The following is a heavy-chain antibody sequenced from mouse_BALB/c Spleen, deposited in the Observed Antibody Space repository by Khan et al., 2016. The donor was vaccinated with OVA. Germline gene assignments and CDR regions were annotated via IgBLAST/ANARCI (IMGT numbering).Heavy chain of an antibody. J-gene: IGHJ3*01. CDR3: ARSTYRYAFVY. V-gene: IGHV3-8*02. D-gene: IGHD2-12*01. CDR2: IIYTGYT. CDR1: GDSITSGY. Sequence: EVQLQESGPRLVKPSQTLSLTCSVTGDSITSGYWNWIRKFPGNKLEYMGYIIYTGYTYYNPSLKSRISITRHTSKNQYYLQLSSVTDEDTATYYCARSTYRYAFVYWGQGTLVTVSA.